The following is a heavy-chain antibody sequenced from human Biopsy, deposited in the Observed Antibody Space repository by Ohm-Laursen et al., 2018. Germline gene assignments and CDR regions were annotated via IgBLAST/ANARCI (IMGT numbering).Heavy chain of an antibody. CDR3: GNEVHGRDY. J-gene: IGHJ4*02. CDR2: INQAGTT. CDR1: GNTFSDYQ. V-gene: IGHV4-34*08. D-gene: IGHD2-15*01. Sequence: VTLSLTCAVFGNTFSDYQWSWIRQPPGKGLEWIGQINQAGTTNYNPSLKSRVSISADASKYEFSLRLTSVTAADTAVYLCGNEVHGRDYWGLGAQVTVSS.